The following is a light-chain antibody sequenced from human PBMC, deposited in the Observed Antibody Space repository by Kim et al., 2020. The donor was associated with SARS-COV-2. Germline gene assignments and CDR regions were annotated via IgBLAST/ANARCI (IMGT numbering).Light chain of an antibody. V-gene: IGLV2-8*01. CDR2: EVA. CDR1: SSDVGVYNY. CDR3: SSYAVSDSFV. Sequence: GQSVTISGTGTSSDVGVYNYVSWYQQHPGKAPKLIIFEVAKRASGVPDRFSGSKSGNTASLTVSGLQAEDEADYYCSSYAVSDSFVFGTGTKVTVL. J-gene: IGLJ1*01.